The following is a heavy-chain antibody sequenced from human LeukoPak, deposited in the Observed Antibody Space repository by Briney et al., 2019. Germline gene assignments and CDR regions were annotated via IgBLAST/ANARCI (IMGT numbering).Heavy chain of an antibody. Sequence: ASVKVSCKASGYTFTSYYMHWVRQAPGQGLEWMGWINPNSGGPNYAQKFQGRVTMTRDTSISTAYMEPSRLRSDDTAVYYCARDRYDYGNYLDFDYGGQGTLVTVSS. CDR1: GYTFTSYY. J-gene: IGHJ4*02. CDR3: ARDRYDYGNYLDFDY. D-gene: IGHD4-11*01. V-gene: IGHV1-2*02. CDR2: INPNSGGP.